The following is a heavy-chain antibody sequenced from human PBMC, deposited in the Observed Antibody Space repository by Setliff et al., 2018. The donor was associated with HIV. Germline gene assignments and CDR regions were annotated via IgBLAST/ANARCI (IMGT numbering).Heavy chain of an antibody. V-gene: IGHV4-34*12. CDR2: IIHSGGT. D-gene: IGHD5-12*01. J-gene: IGHJ4*02. CDR1: GGSISAYY. CDR3: ARRSGYAEDY. Sequence: PSETLSLTCNVSGGSISAYYWNWIRQPPGKGLEWIGEIIHSGGTNYNPSLKSRVTISVDTSKNQFSLKLSSVTAADTAVYYCARRSGYAEDYWGQGTLVTVSS.